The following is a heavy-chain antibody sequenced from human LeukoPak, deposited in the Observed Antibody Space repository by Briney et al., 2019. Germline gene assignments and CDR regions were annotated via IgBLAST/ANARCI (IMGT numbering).Heavy chain of an antibody. V-gene: IGHV4-61*02. CDR1: GGSVTRGAYS. D-gene: IGHD3-10*01. J-gene: IGHJ4*01. Sequence: PSETLSLTCTVSGGSVTRGAYSWTWIRQPVGKGLEWIGRIYSSGDTTYNPSLKSRVTISLGASNNQFSLKLTSVTAADTAVYYCASGDYGAGSPVMRYWGHGTLVIVSS. CDR3: ASGDYGAGSPVMRY. CDR2: IYSSGDT.